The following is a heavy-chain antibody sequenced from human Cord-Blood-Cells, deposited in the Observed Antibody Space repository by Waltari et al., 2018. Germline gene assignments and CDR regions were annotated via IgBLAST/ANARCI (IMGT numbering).Heavy chain of an antibody. V-gene: IGHV3-33*01. CDR3: ARDGGIAARPDY. D-gene: IGHD6-6*01. CDR2: IWYDGSNK. J-gene: IGHJ4*02. CDR1: GFTFSSYG. Sequence: QVQLVESGGGVVQPGRSLRLSCAASGFTFSSYGMHWVRQAPGKGLWWVAVIWYDGSNKYYADSVKGRFTISRDNSKNTLYLQMNSLRAEDTAVYYCARDGGIAARPDYWGQGTLVTVSS.